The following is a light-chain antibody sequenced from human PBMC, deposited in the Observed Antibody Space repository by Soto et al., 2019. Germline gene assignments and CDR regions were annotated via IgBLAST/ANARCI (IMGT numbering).Light chain of an antibody. CDR2: GNS. Sequence: QAVVTQPPSVSGAPGQRVTISCTGSSSNIGAGYDVHWYQQLPGTAPKLLIYGNSNRPSGVPDRFSGSKSGTSASLAITGLQAEDEADYYCQSYDSSLSGSWVFGGGTKGHRP. CDR1: SSNIGAGYD. J-gene: IGLJ3*02. V-gene: IGLV1-40*01. CDR3: QSYDSSLSGSWV.